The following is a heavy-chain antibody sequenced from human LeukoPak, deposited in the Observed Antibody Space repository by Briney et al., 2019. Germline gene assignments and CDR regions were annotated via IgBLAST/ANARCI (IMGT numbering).Heavy chain of an antibody. V-gene: IGHV3-49*04. CDR2: IRSKAYGGTT. D-gene: IGHD3-3*01. CDR1: GSTFGDYA. Sequence: GGSLRLSCTASGSTFGDYAMSWVRQAPGKGLEWVGFIRSKAYGGTTQYAGSVKGRFTISRDDSKSIAYLQMNSLRAEDTALYYCARQSGSYYYYYMDVWGKGTTVTVSS. CDR3: ARQSGSYYYYYMDV. J-gene: IGHJ6*03.